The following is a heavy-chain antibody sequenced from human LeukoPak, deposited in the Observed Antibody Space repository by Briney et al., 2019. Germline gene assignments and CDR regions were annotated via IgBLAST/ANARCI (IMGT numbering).Heavy chain of an antibody. CDR1: GGSISSSSYS. Sequence: PSETLSLTCTVSGGSISSSSYSWDWIRQPPGKGLEWIGSIYSSGSTYYNPSLQSRVTISADTSKNQFSLNLTSVTAEDTAVYYCAIPRSDLGATRYWGQGTLVTVSS. J-gene: IGHJ4*02. CDR3: AIPRSDLGATRY. CDR2: IYSSGST. D-gene: IGHD1-26*01. V-gene: IGHV4-39*07.